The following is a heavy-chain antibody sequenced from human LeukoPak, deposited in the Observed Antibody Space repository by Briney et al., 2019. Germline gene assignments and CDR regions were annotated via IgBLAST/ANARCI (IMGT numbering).Heavy chain of an antibody. Sequence: SETLSLTCAVYGGSFSGYYWTWIRQPPGKGLEWIGEINHSGSTNYNPSLKSRVTISVDTSKNQFSLKLSSVTAADTAVYYCARKGILTGYLKWGQGTLVTVSS. CDR1: GGSFSGYY. V-gene: IGHV4-34*01. J-gene: IGHJ4*02. D-gene: IGHD3-9*01. CDR2: INHSGST. CDR3: ARKGILTGYLK.